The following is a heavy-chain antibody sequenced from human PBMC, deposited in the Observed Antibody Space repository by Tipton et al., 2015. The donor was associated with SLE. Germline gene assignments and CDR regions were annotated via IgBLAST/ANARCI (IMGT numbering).Heavy chain of an antibody. J-gene: IGHJ3*02. Sequence: QVQLVQSGGGLIQPGGSLRLSCAASGFTVSSNYMSWVRQAPGKGLEWVAVIWYDGSNKYYADSVKGRFTISRDNSKNTLYLQMNSLRAEDTAVYYCAKEWGSSLGHDAFDIWGQGTMVTVSS. V-gene: IGHV3-33*06. CDR1: GFTVSSNY. D-gene: IGHD7-27*01. CDR3: AKEWGSSLGHDAFDI. CDR2: IWYDGSNK.